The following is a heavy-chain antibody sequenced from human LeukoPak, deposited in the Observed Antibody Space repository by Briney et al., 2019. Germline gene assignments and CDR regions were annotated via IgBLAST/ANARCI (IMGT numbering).Heavy chain of an antibody. CDR3: TRTPDGVDY. CDR1: GGSISGSSYY. CDR2: IKEDGSEI. D-gene: IGHD3-10*01. V-gene: IGHV3-7*01. J-gene: IGHJ4*02. Sequence: ETLSLTCTVSGGSISGSSYYWGWIRQPPGTGLEWVANIKEDGSEIFYVDSVKGRFTISRDNARNSLYLQMNSLRAEDTAVYYCTRTPDGVDYWGQGTLVTVSS.